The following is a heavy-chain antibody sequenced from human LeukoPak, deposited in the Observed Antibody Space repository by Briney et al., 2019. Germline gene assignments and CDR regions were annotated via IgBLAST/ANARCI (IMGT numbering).Heavy chain of an antibody. CDR2: IWYDGSNK. Sequence: GRSLRLSCAASGFTFSSYGMHWVRQAPGKGLEWVAVIWYDGSNKYYADSVKGRFTISRDNSKNTLYLQMNSLRAEDTDVYYCARDARTVAYNWFDPWGQGTLVTVSS. CDR3: ARDARTVAYNWFDP. V-gene: IGHV3-33*01. J-gene: IGHJ5*02. CDR1: GFTFSSYG. D-gene: IGHD4-23*01.